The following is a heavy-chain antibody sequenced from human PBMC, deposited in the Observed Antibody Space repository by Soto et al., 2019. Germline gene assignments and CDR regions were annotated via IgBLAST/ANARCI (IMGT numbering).Heavy chain of an antibody. Sequence: QVQLVQSGADVKKPGASVKVSCKTSGYNFIENAVHWVRQAPGQGLEWMGWINCDNGNTKYSRKMQGRLTISRDKSATTVYMELSALTSEGTAVYFCARDDVGSAWPYWGQGTLVSVSS. D-gene: IGHD6-19*01. CDR2: INCDNGNT. J-gene: IGHJ4*02. CDR3: ARDDVGSAWPY. V-gene: IGHV1-3*01. CDR1: GYNFIENA.